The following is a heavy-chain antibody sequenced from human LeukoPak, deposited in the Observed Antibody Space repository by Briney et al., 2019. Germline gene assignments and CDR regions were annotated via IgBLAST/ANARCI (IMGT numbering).Heavy chain of an antibody. V-gene: IGHV3-74*01. Sequence: TGGTLRLSCPAPGSTFSNYWLHWLRQAPGKGLVWISRIYSDRTSTSYADSLKGRFTISRDNAKTTLYLQMNSLRAQDTSVYYCARVLNYGFDYWGQGTLVTVSS. J-gene: IGHJ4*02. CDR2: IYSDRTST. D-gene: IGHD3-10*01. CDR1: GSTFSNYW. CDR3: ARVLNYGFDY.